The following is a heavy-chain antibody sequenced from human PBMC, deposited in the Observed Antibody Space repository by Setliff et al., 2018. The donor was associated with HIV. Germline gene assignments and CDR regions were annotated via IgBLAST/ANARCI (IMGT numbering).Heavy chain of an antibody. D-gene: IGHD2-2*01. CDR2: IWFDGSYK. V-gene: IGHV3-33*08. Sequence: QAGGSLRLSCAASGFTFRDHYMDWVRQAPGKGLEWVAVIWFDGSYKYYVDSVKGRFTISRDNSKNTLYLQMNSLRAEDTAVYYCARRAYCSSTTCFDNWGQGTLVTVSS. CDR3: ARRAYCSSTTCFDN. CDR1: GFTFRDHY. J-gene: IGHJ4*02.